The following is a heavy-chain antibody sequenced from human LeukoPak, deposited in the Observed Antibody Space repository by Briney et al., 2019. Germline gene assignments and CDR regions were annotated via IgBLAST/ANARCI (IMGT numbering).Heavy chain of an antibody. J-gene: IGHJ5*02. V-gene: IGHV4-39*01. CDR1: GGSISSSSYY. D-gene: IGHD2-2*01. Sequence: PSETLSLTCTVSGGSISSSSYYWGWIRQPPGKGLEWIGSIYYSGSTYYNPSLKSRVTISVDTSKNQFSLKLSSVTAADTAVYYCARHLGYCSSTSCYGWFDPWGQGTLVTVSS. CDR3: ARHLGYCSSTSCYGWFDP. CDR2: IYYSGST.